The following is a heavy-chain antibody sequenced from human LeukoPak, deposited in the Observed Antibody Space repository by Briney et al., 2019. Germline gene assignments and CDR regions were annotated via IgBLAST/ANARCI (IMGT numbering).Heavy chain of an antibody. J-gene: IGHJ4*02. V-gene: IGHV5-51*01. CDR2: IYPDDFDT. Sequence: KPGESLKISCKGSGYSFSSYWIGWVRQMPGKGLECMGIIYPDDFDTRYSPSFQGQVTMSADKSFSTTYLQWSSLKASDTAIYYCARATGAAGPYYFDSWGQGTLVTVSS. CDR3: ARATGAAGPYYFDS. CDR1: GYSFSSYW. D-gene: IGHD6-13*01.